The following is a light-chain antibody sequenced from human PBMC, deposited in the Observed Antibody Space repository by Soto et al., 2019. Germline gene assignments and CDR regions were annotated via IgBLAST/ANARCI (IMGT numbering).Light chain of an antibody. CDR1: QSVSSSY. J-gene: IGKJ4*01. Sequence: PGERATLSCRASQSVSSSYLAWYQQKPGQAPRLLIYGASSRATGIPDRFSGSGSGTDFTLTISRLEPEDFAVYYCQQYGSSLLTFGGGTKVEIK. CDR3: QQYGSSLLT. CDR2: GAS. V-gene: IGKV3-20*01.